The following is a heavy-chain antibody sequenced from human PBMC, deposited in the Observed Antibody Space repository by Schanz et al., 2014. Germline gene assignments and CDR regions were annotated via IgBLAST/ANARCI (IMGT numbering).Heavy chain of an antibody. V-gene: IGHV3-23*04. D-gene: IGHD3-9*01. Sequence: AQLVESGGGVVQPGRSLRLSCATSGLNFDYYGMNWVRQAPGKGLEWVSDISDSGDSTHYADSVKGRFIISRDNSKNTLYLQVNSLRAEDTAVYYCAKHVRSLTGNDYWGQGTLVTVSS. J-gene: IGHJ4*02. CDR1: GLNFDYYG. CDR3: AKHVRSLTGNDY. CDR2: ISDSGDST.